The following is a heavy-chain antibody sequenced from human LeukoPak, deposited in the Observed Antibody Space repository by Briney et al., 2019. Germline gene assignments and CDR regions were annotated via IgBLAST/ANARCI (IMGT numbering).Heavy chain of an antibody. CDR1: GGSISSYY. Sequence: SETLSLTCTVSGGSISSYYCSWIRQPPGKRLEWIGYIHYNGSTNYNPSLKSRVTISVDTSKNQFSLKLKSVTAADTAVYYCATSDRYSHFDYWGQGTLVTVSS. CDR2: IHYNGST. D-gene: IGHD2-15*01. CDR3: ATSDRYSHFDY. V-gene: IGHV4-59*01. J-gene: IGHJ4*02.